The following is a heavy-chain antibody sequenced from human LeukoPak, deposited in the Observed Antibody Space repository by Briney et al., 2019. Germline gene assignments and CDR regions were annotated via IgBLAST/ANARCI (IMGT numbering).Heavy chain of an antibody. CDR3: ARDGGSTSWYYYGMDV. CDR1: GYTFTSYG. V-gene: IGHV1-18*01. D-gene: IGHD2-2*01. J-gene: IGHJ6*02. CDR2: ISTYNNNT. Sequence: ASVNVSCKASGYTFTSYGISWVRQAPGQGLEWMGWISTYNNNTIYAQKVQGRVTMTTDTSTSTAYMELMSLRSDDTAVYYCARDGGSTSWYYYGMDVWGQGTTVTVSS.